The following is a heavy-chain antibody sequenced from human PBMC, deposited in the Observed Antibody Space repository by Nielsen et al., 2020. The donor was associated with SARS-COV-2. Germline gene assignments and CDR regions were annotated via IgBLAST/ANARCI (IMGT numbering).Heavy chain of an antibody. CDR2: TYYRSKWYN. Sequence: SQTLSLTCAISGDSVSSSSAAWNWIRQSPSRGLEWLGRTYYRSKWYNDYAVSVKSRITIIPDTSKNQFSLHLNSVTPEDTAVYYCARARGADGDYYYYYYTDVWGKGTTVTVSS. D-gene: IGHD4-17*01. J-gene: IGHJ6*03. V-gene: IGHV6-1*01. CDR3: ARARGADGDYYYYYYTDV. CDR1: GDSVSSSSAA.